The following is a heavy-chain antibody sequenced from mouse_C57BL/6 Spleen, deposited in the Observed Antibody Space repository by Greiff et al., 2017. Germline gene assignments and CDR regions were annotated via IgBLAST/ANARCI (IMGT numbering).Heavy chain of an antibody. CDR2: IYPGDGDT. Sequence: QVQLQQSGAELVKPGASVKISCKASGYAFSSYWMNWVKQRPGKGLEWIGQIYPGDGDTNYNGKFKGKATLTAGKSSSTAYMQLSSLTSEDSAVYFCARSRGYYYGSSSGAYYFDYWGQGTTLTVSS. V-gene: IGHV1-80*01. CDR1: GYAFSSYW. CDR3: ARSRGYYYGSSSGAYYFDY. J-gene: IGHJ2*01. D-gene: IGHD1-1*01.